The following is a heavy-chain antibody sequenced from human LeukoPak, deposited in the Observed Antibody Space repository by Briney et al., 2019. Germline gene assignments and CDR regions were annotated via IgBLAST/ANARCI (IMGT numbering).Heavy chain of an antibody. Sequence: GGSLRLSCAASGFTFSDYYMSWIRQAPGKGLEWVSYISSSGSTIYYADSVKGRFTISRDNAKNSLYLQMNSLRAEDTAVYYCARAPYSSSWYANQFWGQGTLVTVSS. CDR2: ISSSGSTI. D-gene: IGHD6-13*01. V-gene: IGHV3-11*01. J-gene: IGHJ4*02. CDR1: GFTFSDYY. CDR3: ARAPYSSSWYANQF.